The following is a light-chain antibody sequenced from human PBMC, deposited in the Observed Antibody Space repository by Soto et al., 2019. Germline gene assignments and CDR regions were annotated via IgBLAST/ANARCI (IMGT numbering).Light chain of an antibody. Sequence: EIVLTQSPVTLSLSPGERATLSCRASQSVSSSYLAWYQQKPGQAPRLLIYGASSRATGIPDRFSGSGSGTDFTLTISRLEPVDFAVYYCQQYGSSPPWTFGQRTKVEIK. CDR2: GAS. V-gene: IGKV3-20*01. J-gene: IGKJ1*01. CDR3: QQYGSSPPWT. CDR1: QSVSSSY.